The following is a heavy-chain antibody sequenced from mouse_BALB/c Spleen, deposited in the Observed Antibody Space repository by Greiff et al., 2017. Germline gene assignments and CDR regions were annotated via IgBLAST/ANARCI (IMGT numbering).Heavy chain of an antibody. Sequence: EVHLVESGGGLVKPGGSLKLSCAASGFAFSSYDMSWVRQTPEKRLEWVAYISSGGGSTYYPDTVKGRFTISRDNAKNTLYLQMSSLKSEDTAMYYCARHDGIHFDYWGQGTTLTVSS. CDR3: ARHDGIHFDY. CDR2: ISSGGGST. V-gene: IGHV5-12-1*01. J-gene: IGHJ2*01. D-gene: IGHD2-3*01. CDR1: GFAFSSYD.